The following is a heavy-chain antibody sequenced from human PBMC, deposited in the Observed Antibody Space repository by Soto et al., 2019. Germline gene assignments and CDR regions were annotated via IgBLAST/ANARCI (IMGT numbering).Heavy chain of an antibody. D-gene: IGHD3-10*01. Sequence: ASVKVSCKASGYTFTSYGISWVRQAPGQRLEWMGWISAYNGNTNYAQKLQGRVTMTTDTSTSTAYMELRSLRSDDTAVYYCARVRTGYGSGSPTIYYYMDVWGKGTTVTVSS. CDR3: ARVRTGYGSGSPTIYYYMDV. J-gene: IGHJ6*03. V-gene: IGHV1-18*01. CDR1: GYTFTSYG. CDR2: ISAYNGNT.